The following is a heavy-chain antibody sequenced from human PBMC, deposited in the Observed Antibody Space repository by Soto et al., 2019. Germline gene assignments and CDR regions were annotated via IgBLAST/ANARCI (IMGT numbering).Heavy chain of an antibody. CDR3: ARGSSGWSRKIDY. CDR1: GFTFSGYA. J-gene: IGHJ4*02. V-gene: IGHV3-30-3*01. CDR2: ISYDGSNK. Sequence: GGSLRLSCAASGFTFSGYAMHWVRQAPGKGLEWVAVISYDGSNKYYADSVKGRFTISRDNSKNTLYLQMNSLRAEDTAVYYCARGSSGWSRKIDYWGQGTLVTVSS. D-gene: IGHD6-19*01.